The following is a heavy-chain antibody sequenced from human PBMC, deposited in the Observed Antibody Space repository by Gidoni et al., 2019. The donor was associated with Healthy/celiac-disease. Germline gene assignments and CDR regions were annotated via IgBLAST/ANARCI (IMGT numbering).Heavy chain of an antibody. J-gene: IGHJ5*02. CDR2: SIPIFGTA. D-gene: IGHD1-7*01. Sequence: QVQLGQSGAEVKKPGSAVKVSGKAAGGTFSSYAISWVRQAPGQGLEWMGGSIPIFGTANSAQKFQGSVTITADESTSTSYMELSSLRSEDTAVYYCARNSRRPKNHWFDPWGQGTLVTVSS. V-gene: IGHV1-69*01. CDR3: ARNSRRPKNHWFDP. CDR1: GGTFSSYA.